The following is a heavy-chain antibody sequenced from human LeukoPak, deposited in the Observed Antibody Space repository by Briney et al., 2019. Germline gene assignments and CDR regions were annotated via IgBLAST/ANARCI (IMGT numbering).Heavy chain of an antibody. Sequence: ASVKVPCKASGYTFTSYGISWVRQAPGQGLGWMGWISAYNGNTNYAQKLQGRVTMTTDTSTSTAYMELRSLRSDDTAVYYCARDRPDIVVVVAAPRYGMDVWGQGTTVTVSS. D-gene: IGHD2-15*01. CDR2: ISAYNGNT. V-gene: IGHV1-18*01. CDR3: ARDRPDIVVVVAAPRYGMDV. J-gene: IGHJ6*02. CDR1: GYTFTSYG.